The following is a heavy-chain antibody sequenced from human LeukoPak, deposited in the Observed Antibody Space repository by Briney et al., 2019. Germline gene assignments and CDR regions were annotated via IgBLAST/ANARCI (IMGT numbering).Heavy chain of an antibody. V-gene: IGHV3-20*04. CDR2: INWNGGST. CDR3: ARSRMSSGYPVIDY. CDR1: GFTFDDYG. D-gene: IGHD3-22*01. Sequence: PGGSLRLSCAASGFTFDDYGMSWVRQAPGKGLEWVSGINWNGGSTGYADSVKGGFTISRDNAKNSLYLQMNSLRAEDTALYYCARSRMSSGYPVIDYWGQGTLVTVSS. J-gene: IGHJ4*02.